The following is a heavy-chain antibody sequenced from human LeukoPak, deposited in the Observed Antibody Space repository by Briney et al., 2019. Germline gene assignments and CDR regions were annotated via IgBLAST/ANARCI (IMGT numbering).Heavy chain of an antibody. CDR1: GLLFNTNW. D-gene: IGHD3-3*02. Sequence: GGSLRLSCAGSGLLFNTNWMTWVRQAPGKGLEWVATIKQDGSEKYYVDSVKGRFTISRDNAKNSLYLQMNSLRAEDTAVYYCARDPETSNFDYWGQGTLVTVSS. CDR2: IKQDGSEK. V-gene: IGHV3-7*01. CDR3: ARDPETSNFDY. J-gene: IGHJ4*02.